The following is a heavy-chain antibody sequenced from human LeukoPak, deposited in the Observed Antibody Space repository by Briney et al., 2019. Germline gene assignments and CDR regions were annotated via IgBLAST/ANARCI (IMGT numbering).Heavy chain of an antibody. CDR3: AKDLAAFGRPFIYYYYGMDV. V-gene: IGHV3-23*01. CDR2: ISGSGGST. D-gene: IGHD3-10*01. CDR1: GFTFSSYA. J-gene: IGHJ6*02. Sequence: GGSLRLSCAASGFTFSSYAMSWVRQAPGKGLEWVSAISGSGGSTYYADSVKGRFTISRDNSKNTLYLQMNSLRAEDTAVYYCAKDLAAFGRPFIYYYYGMDVWGQGTRSPSP.